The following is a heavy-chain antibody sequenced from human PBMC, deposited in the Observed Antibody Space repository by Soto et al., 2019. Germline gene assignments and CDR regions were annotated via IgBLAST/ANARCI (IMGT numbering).Heavy chain of an antibody. V-gene: IGHV4-38-2*01. D-gene: IGHD3-9*01. CDR3: ARAGILTGYSTMYRGAFGI. CDR1: GYSISSGYY. Sequence: PSETLSLTCAVSGYSISSGYYWGWIRQPPGKGLEWIGSIYHSGSTYYNPSLKSRVTISVDTSKNQFSLKLSSVTAADTAVYYCARAGILTGYSTMYRGAFGIWGQGTMVTVS. J-gene: IGHJ3*02. CDR2: IYHSGST.